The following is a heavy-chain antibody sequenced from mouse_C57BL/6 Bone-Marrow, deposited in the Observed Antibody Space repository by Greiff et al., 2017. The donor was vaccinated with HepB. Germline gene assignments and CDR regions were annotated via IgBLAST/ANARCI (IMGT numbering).Heavy chain of an antibody. Sequence: EVMLVESGAGLVKPGGSLKLSCAASGFTFSSYAMSWVRQPPEKRLEWVAYISSGGDYIYYADTVKGRFTISSDNARNTLYLQMSSLKSEDTAMYYGTRDDYYGSSSRWYFDVWGTGTTVTVSS. CDR1: GFTFSSYA. J-gene: IGHJ1*03. CDR3: TRDDYYGSSSRWYFDV. CDR2: ISSGGDYI. D-gene: IGHD1-1*01. V-gene: IGHV5-9-1*02.